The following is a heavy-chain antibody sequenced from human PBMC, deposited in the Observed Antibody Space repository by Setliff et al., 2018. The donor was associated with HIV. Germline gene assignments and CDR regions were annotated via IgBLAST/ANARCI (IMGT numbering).Heavy chain of an antibody. CDR2: ISISGDT. Sequence: KPSETLSLTCTVSGDSISSTSYYWAWLRQPPGKGLEWIGRISISGDTNYNPSLKSRATMSLDTSKNQFSLRLNSVTAADTAMYYCARDPTTGVDYWGQGTLVTVSS. D-gene: IGHD4-4*01. CDR1: GDSISSTSYY. J-gene: IGHJ4*02. CDR3: ARDPTTGVDY. V-gene: IGHV4-39*07.